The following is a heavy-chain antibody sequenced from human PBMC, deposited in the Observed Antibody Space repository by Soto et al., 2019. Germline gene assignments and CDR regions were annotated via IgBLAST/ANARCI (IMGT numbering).Heavy chain of an antibody. CDR3: ATNYGSGSTHFDY. V-gene: IGHV1-69*02. Sequence: QVQLVQSGAEVKKPGSSVKVSCTASEGTFNSYTLSWVRQAPGQGLEWMGRVIPMLGMADFAQKFQGRVMITADNSTSTAYMVLSSLRSDDTGLYNCATNYGSGSTHFDYWGQGTLITVSS. CDR2: VIPMLGMA. D-gene: IGHD3-10*01. J-gene: IGHJ4*01. CDR1: EGTFNSYT.